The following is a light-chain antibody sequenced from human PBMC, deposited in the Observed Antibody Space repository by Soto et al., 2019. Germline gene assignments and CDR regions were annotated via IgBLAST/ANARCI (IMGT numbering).Light chain of an antibody. Sequence: QAVLTQPASVSGSPGQSITIPCTGTSGDVGSYNLVSWYQQHPGKAPNLLIYEVTERPSGVSNRFSGSKSGSTASLTISGVQPDDEADYYCCSYAGNSEVFGTGTKLTVL. J-gene: IGLJ1*01. CDR1: SGDVGSYNL. V-gene: IGLV2-23*02. CDR3: CSYAGNSEV. CDR2: EVT.